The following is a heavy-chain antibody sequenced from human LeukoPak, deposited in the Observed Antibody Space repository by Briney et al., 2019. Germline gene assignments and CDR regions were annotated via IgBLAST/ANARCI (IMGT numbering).Heavy chain of an antibody. Sequence: SQTLSLTSTVSGASISSGSYYWGWIRQPAGKGLEWIGRIYTSGSTNYNPSLKSRVTISVDTSKNQFSLKLSSVTAADTAVYYCARDRRICSSTSCPTYYYYYYMDVWGKGTTVTVSS. CDR3: ARDRRICSSTSCPTYYYYYYMDV. CDR1: GASISSGSYY. CDR2: IYTSGST. V-gene: IGHV4-61*02. J-gene: IGHJ6*03. D-gene: IGHD2-2*01.